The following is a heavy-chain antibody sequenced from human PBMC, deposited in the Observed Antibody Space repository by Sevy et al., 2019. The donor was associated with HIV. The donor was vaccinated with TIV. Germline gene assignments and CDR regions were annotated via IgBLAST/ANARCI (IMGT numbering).Heavy chain of an antibody. D-gene: IGHD6-19*01. Sequence: ASVKVSCKASGGIFKTYGFSWVRQAPGQGPEWVGGIIPILGTTNYAQKFQDRVTISADEYTKTVHMELRNLRSEDTGVYYCAGGGGNGWDYFDYWGQETLVTVSS. CDR2: IIPILGTT. J-gene: IGHJ4*02. V-gene: IGHV1-69*13. CDR3: AGGGGNGWDYFDY. CDR1: GGIFKTYG.